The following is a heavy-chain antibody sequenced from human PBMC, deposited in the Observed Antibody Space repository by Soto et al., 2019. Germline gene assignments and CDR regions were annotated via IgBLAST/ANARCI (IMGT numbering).Heavy chain of an antibody. J-gene: IGHJ6*02. Sequence: ASVKVSCKASGYTFTGYYMHWVRQAPGQGLEWMGWINPNSGGTNYAQKFQGWVTLTRDTSISTAYMDLSRLRSDDTAVHYCARDYVWGSYRGYYGMDVWGQGTTVTVSS. CDR3: ARDYVWGSYRGYYGMDV. CDR2: INPNSGGT. D-gene: IGHD3-16*02. V-gene: IGHV1-2*04. CDR1: GYTFTGYY.